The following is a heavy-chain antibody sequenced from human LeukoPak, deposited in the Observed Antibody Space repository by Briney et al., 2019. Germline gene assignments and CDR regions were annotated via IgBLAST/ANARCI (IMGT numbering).Heavy chain of an antibody. J-gene: IGHJ4*02. D-gene: IGHD5-12*01. CDR3: ARDSGYSGYSDY. CDR1: GFTFSSYA. CDR2: ISSSSSYT. Sequence: GGSLRLSCSASGFTFSSYAMHWVRQAPGKGLEWVSYISSSSSYTDYADSVKGRFTISRDNAKNSLNLQMNSLRAEDTAGYYCARDSGYSGYSDYWGQGTLVTVSS. V-gene: IGHV3-21*05.